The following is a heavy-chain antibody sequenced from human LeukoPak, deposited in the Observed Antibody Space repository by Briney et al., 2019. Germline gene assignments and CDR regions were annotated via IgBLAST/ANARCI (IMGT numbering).Heavy chain of an antibody. V-gene: IGHV4-59*01. CDR2: IYSSGST. J-gene: IGHJ3*02. CDR1: GGPINSDY. D-gene: IGHD4-23*01. Sequence: PSETLCLTCTVSGGPINSDYWNWLRQPPGQGLEWIGYIYSSGSTNYNPSLNSRVSISLDTSKNQLSLKLGSVTAADTAVYYCARGAGRWAIWGQGTMVTVSS. CDR3: ARGAGRWAI.